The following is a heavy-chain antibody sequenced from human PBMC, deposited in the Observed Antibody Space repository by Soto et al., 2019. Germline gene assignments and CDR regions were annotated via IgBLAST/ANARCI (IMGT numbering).Heavy chain of an antibody. J-gene: IGHJ6*02. CDR2: IYPGDSDT. CDR3: ARLGTSLRFFEWLSFADV. CDR1: GYSFTSYW. V-gene: IGHV5-51*01. D-gene: IGHD3-3*01. Sequence: PGESLKISCKGSGYSFTSYWIGWVRQMPGKGLEWMGIIYPGDSDTRYSPSFQGQVTISADKSISTAYLQWSSLKASDTAMYYCARLGTSLRFFEWLSFADVWGQGSTDTVSS.